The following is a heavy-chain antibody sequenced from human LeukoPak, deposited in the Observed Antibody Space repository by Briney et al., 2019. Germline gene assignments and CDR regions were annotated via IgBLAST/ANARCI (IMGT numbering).Heavy chain of an antibody. D-gene: IGHD6-13*01. CDR1: GGSISSYY. CDR2: IYTSGST. J-gene: IGHJ5*02. V-gene: IGHV4-4*07. Sequence: PSETLSLTCTVSGGSISSYYWSWIRQPAGKGLEWIGRIYTSGSTNYNPSLKSRVTMSVDTSKNQLSLKLSSVTAADTAVYYCARGPGSSSWYVRSGWFDPWGQGTLVTVSS. CDR3: ARGPGSSSWYVRSGWFDP.